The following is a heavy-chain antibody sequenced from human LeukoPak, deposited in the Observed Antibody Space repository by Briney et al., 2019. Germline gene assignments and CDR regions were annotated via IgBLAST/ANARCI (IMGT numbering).Heavy chain of an antibody. Sequence: GGSLRLSCAASGFTFDDYGMSWVRQAPGKGLEWVSGINWNGGSTGYADSVKGRFTISRDNAKNSLYLQMNSLRAEDTALYHCAREYYYGSGSWWGYYYMDVWGKGTTVTISS. V-gene: IGHV3-20*01. CDR3: AREYYYGSGSWWGYYYMDV. CDR1: GFTFDDYG. D-gene: IGHD3-10*01. CDR2: INWNGGST. J-gene: IGHJ6*03.